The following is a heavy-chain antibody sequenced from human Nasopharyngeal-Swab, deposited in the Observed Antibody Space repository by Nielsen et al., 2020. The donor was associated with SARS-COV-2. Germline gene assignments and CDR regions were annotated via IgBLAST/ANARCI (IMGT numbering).Heavy chain of an antibody. Sequence: GESLKISCMASGYSFVNYWIGWVRQMPGKGLEWMGSIYPGNSDTRYSPSFHGRVTISADKSINTAYLQWTSLRASDTAVYYCARRAARDGYNYEVDPWGQGTLVTVSS. V-gene: IGHV5-51*01. CDR2: IYPGNSDT. CDR3: ARRAARDGYNYEVDP. D-gene: IGHD5-24*01. J-gene: IGHJ5*02. CDR1: GYSFVNYW.